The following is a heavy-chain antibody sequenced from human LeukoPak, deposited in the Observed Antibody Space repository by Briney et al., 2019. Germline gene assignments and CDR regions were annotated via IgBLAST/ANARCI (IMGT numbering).Heavy chain of an antibody. CDR2: IYYSGST. Sequence: SETLSLTCTVSGGSISSYYWSWIRQPPGKGLEWIGYIYYSGSTYYNPSLKSRVTISVDTSKNQFSLKLSSVTAADTAVYYCARAAGTTFIWFDPWGQGTLVTVSS. V-gene: IGHV4-59*06. CDR3: ARAAGTTFIWFDP. CDR1: GGSISSYY. J-gene: IGHJ5*02. D-gene: IGHD1-7*01.